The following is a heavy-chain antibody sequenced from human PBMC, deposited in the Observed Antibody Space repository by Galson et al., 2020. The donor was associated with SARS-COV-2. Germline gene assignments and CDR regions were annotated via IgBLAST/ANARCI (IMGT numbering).Heavy chain of an antibody. CDR1: GYTFTAYY. J-gene: IGHJ4*02. CDR2: INPDSGVT. CDR3: ARPSPDFAMASDY. Sequence: RQDASVKVSCKASGYTFTAYYMHWVRQAPGQGLEWMGWINPDSGVTNYAQKFQGRATMTRDTSISTGYMELSRLRSDDTAVYYCARPSPDFAMASDYWGQGTRVTVSS. D-gene: IGHD2-2*01. V-gene: IGHV1-2*02.